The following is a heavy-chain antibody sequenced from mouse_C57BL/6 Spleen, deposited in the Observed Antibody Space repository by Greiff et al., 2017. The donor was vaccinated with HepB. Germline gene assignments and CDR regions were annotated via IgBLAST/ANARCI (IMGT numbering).Heavy chain of an antibody. CDR2: IDPSDSYT. Sequence: VQLQQPGAELVMPGASVKLSCKASGYTFTSYWMHWVKQRPGQGLEWIGEIDPSDSYTNYNQKFKGKSTLTVDKSSSTAYMQLSSLTSEDSAVYYCARGEGLRRRYFDVWGTGTTVTVSS. J-gene: IGHJ1*03. CDR1: GYTFTSYW. CDR3: ARGEGLRRRYFDV. D-gene: IGHD2-4*01. V-gene: IGHV1-69*01.